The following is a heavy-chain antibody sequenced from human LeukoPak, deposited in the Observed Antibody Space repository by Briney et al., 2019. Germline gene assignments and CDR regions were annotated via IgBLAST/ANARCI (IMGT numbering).Heavy chain of an antibody. D-gene: IGHD3-22*01. CDR3: ARYRADAVVVILRMVPKYYFDY. V-gene: IGHV4-39*07. CDR2: IYYSGST. J-gene: IGHJ4*02. CDR1: GGSISSSRYY. Sequence: PSETLSLTCTVSGGSISSSRYYWGWIRQPPGKGLEWIGSIYYSGSTYYNPSLKSRVTISVDTSKNQFSLKLSSVTAADTAVYYCARYRADAVVVILRMVPKYYFDYWGQGTLVTVSS.